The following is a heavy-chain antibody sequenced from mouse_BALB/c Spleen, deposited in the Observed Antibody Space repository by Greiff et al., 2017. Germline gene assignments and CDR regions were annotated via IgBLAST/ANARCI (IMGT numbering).Heavy chain of an antibody. CDR1: GYTFTSYW. CDR2: INPSTGYT. CDR3: ARQGNGQLRGFAY. J-gene: IGHJ3*01. V-gene: IGHV1-7*01. Sequence: VQRVESGAELAKPGASVKMSCKASGYTFTSYWMHWVKQRPGQGLEWIGYINPSTGYTEYNQKFKDKATLTADKSSSTAYMQLSSLTSEDSAVYYCARQGNGQLRGFAYWGQGTLVTVSA. D-gene: IGHD1-1*01.